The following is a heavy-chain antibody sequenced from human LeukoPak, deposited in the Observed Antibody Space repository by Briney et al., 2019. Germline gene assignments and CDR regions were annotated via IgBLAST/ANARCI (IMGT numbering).Heavy chain of an antibody. V-gene: IGHV4-34*01. CDR2: INHSGST. J-gene: IGHJ4*02. CDR3: ARVPVRTYCSGGSCYSRPFYYFDY. Sequence: PSETLSLTCTVYGGSFSGYYWSWIRQPPGKGLEWIGEINHSGSTNYNPSLKSRVTISVDTSKNQFSLKLSSVAAADTAVYYCARVPVRTYCSGGSCYSRPFYYFDYWGQGTLVTVSS. CDR1: GGSFSGYY. D-gene: IGHD2-15*01.